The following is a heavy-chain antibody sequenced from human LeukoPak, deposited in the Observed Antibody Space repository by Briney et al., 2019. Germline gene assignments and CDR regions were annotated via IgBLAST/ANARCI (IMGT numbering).Heavy chain of an antibody. CDR3: ASRYLRDILTGPTSTYYGMDV. D-gene: IGHD3-9*01. V-gene: IGHV1-69*02. CDR2: IIPILGIA. J-gene: IGHJ6*02. CDR1: GYTFTGYY. Sequence: GVSVKVSCKASGYTFTGYYMHWVRQAPGQGLEWMGRIIPILGIANYAQKFQGRVTITADKSTSTAYMELSSLRSEDTAVYYCASRYLRDILTGPTSTYYGMDVWGQGTTVTVSS.